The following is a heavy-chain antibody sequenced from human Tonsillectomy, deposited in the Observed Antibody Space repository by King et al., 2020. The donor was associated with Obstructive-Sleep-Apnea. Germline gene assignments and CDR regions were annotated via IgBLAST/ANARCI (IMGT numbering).Heavy chain of an antibody. D-gene: IGHD6-19*01. J-gene: IGHJ4*02. CDR3: AKDRLGSGLHNYLDF. CDR1: GFTFSSYG. V-gene: IGHV3-30*02. CDR2: IRYDGSNK. Sequence: HVQLVESGGGVVQPGGSLRLSCAASGFTFSSYGMHWVRQAPGKGLEWVAFIRYDGSNKYYADSAKGRFTISRDNSKTTLYLQMNSLRGEDTAIYYCAKDRLGSGLHNYLDFGGQGTLVTVSS.